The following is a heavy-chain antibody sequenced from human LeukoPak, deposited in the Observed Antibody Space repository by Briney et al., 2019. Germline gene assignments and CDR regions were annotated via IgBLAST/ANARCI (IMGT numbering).Heavy chain of an antibody. CDR2: YSYSGST. Sequence: SQTLSLTCAISGDSVSSNSAAWNWIRQPPGKGLEWIGFYSYSGSTNYNPSLKSRVTISVATSKNQFSLKLTSVTAADAAVYYCARTNAFDIWGQGTMVTVSS. CDR3: ARTNAFDI. J-gene: IGHJ3*02. V-gene: IGHV4-61*01. CDR1: GDSVSSNSAA.